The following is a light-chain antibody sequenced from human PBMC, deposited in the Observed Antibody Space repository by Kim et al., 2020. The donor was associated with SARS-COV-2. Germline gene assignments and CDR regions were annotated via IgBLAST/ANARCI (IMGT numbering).Light chain of an antibody. V-gene: IGLV2-8*01. CDR2: EVT. J-gene: IGLJ2*01. CDR3: SSHAITDNAYVI. Sequence: ISCTGTTSDVCSYSYKYVSWYQQHPGKAPKLIIYEVTKRPSGVHDRFSGSKSGNTASLIVSGLQAEDEADYYCSSHAITDNAYVIFGGGTQLTVL. CDR1: TSDVCSYSYKY.